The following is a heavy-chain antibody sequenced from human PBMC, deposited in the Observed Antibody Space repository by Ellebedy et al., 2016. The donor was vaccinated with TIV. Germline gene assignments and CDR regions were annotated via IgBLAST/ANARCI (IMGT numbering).Heavy chain of an antibody. J-gene: IGHJ5*02. V-gene: IGHV4-39*07. CDR2: VYYGGSA. CDR3: ARDPALPRGRFDT. CDR1: GGSISNSDYY. Sequence: MPSETLSLTCTVSGGSISNSDYYWNWIRQPPGKGLEWIGSVYYGGSAYYNPSLKSRVTVSVATSKNQFSLNLSSGTAADTAVYYCARDPALPRGRFDTWGQGTLVTVSS.